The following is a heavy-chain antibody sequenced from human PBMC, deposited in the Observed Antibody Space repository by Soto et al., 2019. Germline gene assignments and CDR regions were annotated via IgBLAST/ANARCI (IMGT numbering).Heavy chain of an antibody. V-gene: IGHV1-46*01. D-gene: IGHD1-26*01. CDR2: INPSGGST. J-gene: IGHJ4*02. CDR1: GYTFTTYY. Sequence: GASVKVSCKAYGYTFTTYYIHWVRQAPGQGLEWMGFINPSGGSTSYAQRFQGRVTMTRDTSTGTVYMDLSSLRSDDTAVYYCARNVDSGLDYWGQGTLVTVSS. CDR3: ARNVDSGLDY.